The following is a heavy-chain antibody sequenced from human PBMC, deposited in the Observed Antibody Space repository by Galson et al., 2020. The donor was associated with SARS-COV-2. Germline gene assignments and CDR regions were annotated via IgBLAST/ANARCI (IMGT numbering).Heavy chain of an antibody. CDR1: GFTFSDHY. V-gene: IGHV3-11*06. Sequence: GGSLSLSCAASGFTFSDHYMSWIRQAPGKGLEWVSYISGSGGYTNYADSVKGRFTISRDNAKNSLYLQMNSLRAEDTAVYYCARELTDGSGWSLGYSGLDVWGQGTTVTVSS. D-gene: IGHD6-19*01. CDR3: ARELTDGSGWSLGYSGLDV. J-gene: IGHJ6*02. CDR2: ISGSGGYT.